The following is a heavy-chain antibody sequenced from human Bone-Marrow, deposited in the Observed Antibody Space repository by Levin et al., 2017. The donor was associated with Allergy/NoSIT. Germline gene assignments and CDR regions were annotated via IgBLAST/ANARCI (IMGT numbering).Heavy chain of an antibody. V-gene: IGHV3-23*01. J-gene: IGHJ4*02. CDR1: GFTFNIYA. CDR2: ISGNGANT. CDR3: AKDDGGWFASDY. D-gene: IGHD6-19*01. Sequence: GESLKISCAASGFTFNIYAMTWVRQAPGKGLEWVSSISGNGANTYYADSVKGRFTISRDNSKNTLYLQMNSLGAEDTAVYYCAKDDGGWFASDYWGQGTLVTVSS.